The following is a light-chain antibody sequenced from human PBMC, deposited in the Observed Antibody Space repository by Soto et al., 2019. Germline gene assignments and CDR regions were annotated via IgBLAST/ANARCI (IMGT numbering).Light chain of an antibody. Sequence: EIVLTQSPGTLSLSPGATAILSCRASQTVSSDYVAWYQKKPGQAPRFLIYGASNRATGIPDRFGGSGSGTDFTLTISRLEPEDFAVYFCHQYGTSPGTFGQGTKVESK. J-gene: IGKJ1*01. V-gene: IGKV3-20*01. CDR1: QTVSSDY. CDR3: HQYGTSPGT. CDR2: GAS.